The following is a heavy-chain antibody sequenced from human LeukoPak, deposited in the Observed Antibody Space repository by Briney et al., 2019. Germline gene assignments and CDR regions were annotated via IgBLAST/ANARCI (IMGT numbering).Heavy chain of an antibody. D-gene: IGHD5-24*01. CDR2: IYPNNGDT. CDR3: ARDGPGYNGAFDY. V-gene: IGHV1-2*02. Sequence: GASVKVSCKASGYTFTGHYIHWVRQAPGQGHEWMGWIYPNNGDTKYAQDFQGRVTMTWDTSISILYMELSMLRSDDTAVYFCARDGPGYNGAFDYWGQGTLVTVSS. J-gene: IGHJ4*02. CDR1: GYTFTGHY.